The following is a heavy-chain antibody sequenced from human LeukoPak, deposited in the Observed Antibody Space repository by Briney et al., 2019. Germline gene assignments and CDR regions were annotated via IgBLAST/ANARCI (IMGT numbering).Heavy chain of an antibody. CDR1: GGTFSSYT. CDR3: ARGYSYGYGYFDY. D-gene: IGHD5-18*01. CDR2: IIPILGIA. V-gene: IGHV1-69*02. Sequence: WASVKVSCKASGGTFSSYTISWVRQAPGQGLEWMGRIIPILGIANYAQKFQGRVTITADKSTSTAYMELSSLRSEDTAVYYCARGYSYGYGYFDYWGQGTLVTVSS. J-gene: IGHJ4*02.